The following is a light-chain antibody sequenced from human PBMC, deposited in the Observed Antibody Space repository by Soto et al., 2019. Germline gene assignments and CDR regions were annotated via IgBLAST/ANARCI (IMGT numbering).Light chain of an antibody. J-gene: IGKJ3*01. CDR2: AAS. CDR1: QDITKW. CDR3: HQASSFPYT. V-gene: IGKV1-12*01. Sequence: DIQMTQSPSSVSASVGDTINITCRASQDITKWLAWYQQKPGKAPKVLIYAASNLESGVSSRFSGSGAGTEFSLTISSLQTEDFATYFCHQASSFPYTFGPGTKVDIK.